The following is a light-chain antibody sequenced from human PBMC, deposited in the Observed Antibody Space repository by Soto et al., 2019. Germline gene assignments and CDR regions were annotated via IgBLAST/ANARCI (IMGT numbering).Light chain of an antibody. Sequence: DIQMTQSPSSLSASVGDRVTITCRASQNIRNYLNWYQQTLGKAPKLLLYAAYSLQSGVPSRFSGSGSGTDLTRPITSLQPDDSRTYYCQQSSSTPDTFGQGTKREIK. V-gene: IGKV1-39*01. CDR3: QQSSSTPDT. J-gene: IGKJ2*01. CDR2: AAY. CDR1: QNIRNY.